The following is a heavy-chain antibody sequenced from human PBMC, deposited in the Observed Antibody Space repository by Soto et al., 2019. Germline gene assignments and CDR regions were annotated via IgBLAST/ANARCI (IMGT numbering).Heavy chain of an antibody. D-gene: IGHD6-19*01. Sequence: QDQLVQSGGEVKKPGASVKVSCKASGYSFTNYGITWVRQAPGQGFEWRGWISAYNGDTNYAQKLQGRVTMTTDASTSTAYLELRSLRSDDTAVYYCARDRGVAPPVAGNTHYYYYMDVWGKGTTVTVSS. J-gene: IGHJ6*03. CDR2: ISAYNGDT. V-gene: IGHV1-18*01. CDR1: GYSFTNYG. CDR3: ARDRGVAPPVAGNTHYYYYMDV.